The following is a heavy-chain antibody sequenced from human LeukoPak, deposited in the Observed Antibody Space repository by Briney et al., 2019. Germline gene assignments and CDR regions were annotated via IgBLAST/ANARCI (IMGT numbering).Heavy chain of an antibody. CDR1: GGTFSSYA. Sequence: ASVKVSCKASGGTFSSYAISWVRQAPGQGLEWMRRIIPILGIANYAQKFQGRVTITADKSTSTAYMELSSLRSEDTAVYYCARVPSGSSLNWFDPWGQGTLVTVSS. J-gene: IGHJ5*02. D-gene: IGHD1-26*01. CDR2: IIPILGIA. V-gene: IGHV1-69*04. CDR3: ARVPSGSSLNWFDP.